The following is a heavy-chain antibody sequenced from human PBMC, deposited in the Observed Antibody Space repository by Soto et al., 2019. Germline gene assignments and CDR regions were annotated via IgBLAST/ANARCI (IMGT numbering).Heavy chain of an antibody. Sequence: EVQLVESGGGLVQPGRSLRLSCAASGFTFDDYAMHWVRQAPGKGLEWVSGIHWNSGTTGYADSVRGRFTISRDNAKNSLYLQMNSMRGEDTAIYHCVKATGRTGWDHFDSWGQGTLVTVSS. J-gene: IGHJ4*02. CDR1: GFTFDDYA. D-gene: IGHD6-19*01. CDR3: VKATGRTGWDHFDS. CDR2: IHWNSGTT. V-gene: IGHV3-9*01.